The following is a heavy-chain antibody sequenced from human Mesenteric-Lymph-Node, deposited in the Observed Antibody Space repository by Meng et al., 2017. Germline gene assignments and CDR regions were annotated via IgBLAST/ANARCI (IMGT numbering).Heavy chain of an antibody. CDR1: GGSISSSSYY. CDR2: IYYSGST. D-gene: IGHD7-27*01. J-gene: IGHJ2*01. CDR3: ASPLGILGIVDL. V-gene: IGHV4-39*01. Sequence: LPEAGPGLVKPSESPSLPFPVPGGSISSSSYYWGWIRQPPGKGLEWIGSIYYSGSTYYNPSLKSRVTISVDTSKNQFSLKLSSVTAADTAVYYCASPLGILGIVDLWGRGTLLTVSS.